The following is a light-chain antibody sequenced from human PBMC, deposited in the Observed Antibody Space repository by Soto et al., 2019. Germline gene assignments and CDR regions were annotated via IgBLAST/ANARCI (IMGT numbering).Light chain of an antibody. Sequence: DILMTQSPSSLSASVGDRVTITCRASQSVNSYLNWFQHKPGNAPKLLIYAASTLQSGVPSRFSGSGSGTDFTLTISSLQPEDFATYYCQQSYSTPFTFGQGTRLEIK. V-gene: IGKV1-39*01. CDR2: AAS. CDR3: QQSYSTPFT. CDR1: QSVNSY. J-gene: IGKJ5*01.